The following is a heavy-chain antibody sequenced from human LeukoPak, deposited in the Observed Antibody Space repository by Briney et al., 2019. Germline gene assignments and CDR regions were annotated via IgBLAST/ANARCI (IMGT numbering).Heavy chain of an antibody. J-gene: IGHJ5*02. D-gene: IGHD6-13*01. CDR2: ISSISSYI. Sequence: GGSLRLSCAASGFTFSSYSMNWVRHAPGKGLEWVSSISSISSYIYYADSVKRRFTISRDNARNSLYLQMNSLRAEDTAVYYCARAPPYIAAAGPNWFDPWGQGTLVTVSS. V-gene: IGHV3-21*01. CDR1: GFTFSSYS. CDR3: ARAPPYIAAAGPNWFDP.